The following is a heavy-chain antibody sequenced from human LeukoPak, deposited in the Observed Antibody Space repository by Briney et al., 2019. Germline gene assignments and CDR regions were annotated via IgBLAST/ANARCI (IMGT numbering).Heavy chain of an antibody. CDR3: ARRDYGDYFDY. CDR1: GGSISSYY. V-gene: IGHV4-59*08. J-gene: IGHJ4*02. CDR2: IYYSGST. D-gene: IGHD4-17*01. Sequence: PSETLSLTCTVSGGSISSYYWSWIRQPPGKGLEWIGYIYYSGSTNYNPSLKSRVTISVDTSKSQFSLKLSSVTAADTAVYYCARRDYGDYFDYWGQGTLVTVSS.